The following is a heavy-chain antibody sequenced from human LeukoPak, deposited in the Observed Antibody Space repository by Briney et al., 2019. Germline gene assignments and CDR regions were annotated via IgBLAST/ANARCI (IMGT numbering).Heavy chain of an antibody. CDR2: IRCDGSNK. CDR1: GFTVSSYR. D-gene: IGHD6-13*01. Sequence: GGSPTLSCAASGFTVSSYRMHWLRQAPGKGLEGVTFIRCDGSNKYYADSVKGRFTIYRDNSKNTLYLQMNSLRAEDTAVYYCAKSTAVTNYFAYWGQGTLVTVSS. J-gene: IGHJ4*02. V-gene: IGHV3-30*02. CDR3: AKSTAVTNYFAY.